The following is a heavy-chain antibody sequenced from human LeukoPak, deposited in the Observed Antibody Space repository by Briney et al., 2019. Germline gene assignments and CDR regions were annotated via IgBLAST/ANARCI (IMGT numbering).Heavy chain of an antibody. D-gene: IGHD3-9*01. V-gene: IGHV3-7*03. CDR2: IKQDGSEK. J-gene: IGHJ4*02. CDR1: GFTFSSYW. CDR3: ARCNYDILTGYYPSYYFDY. Sequence: PGGSLRLSCAASGFTFSSYWMSWVCQAPGKGLEWVANIKQDGSEKYYVDSVKGRFTISRDNAKNSLYLQMNSLRAEDTAVYYCARCNYDILTGYYPSYYFDYWGQGTLVTVSS.